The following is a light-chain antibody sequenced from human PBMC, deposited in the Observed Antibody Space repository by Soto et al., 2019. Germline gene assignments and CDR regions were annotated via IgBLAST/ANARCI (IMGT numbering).Light chain of an antibody. CDR3: ATWDVSLSAVV. CDR1: NSNIGNNY. CDR2: DDN. J-gene: IGLJ2*01. V-gene: IGLV1-51*01. Sequence: QSVLTQSPSVSAAPGQKVTVSCSGSNSNIGNNYVSWYQQFPGTVPKLLIYDDNKRPSGTPDRFSGSKSGTSATLGITGLQTGDEANYYCATWDVSLSAVVFGGGTKVTVL.